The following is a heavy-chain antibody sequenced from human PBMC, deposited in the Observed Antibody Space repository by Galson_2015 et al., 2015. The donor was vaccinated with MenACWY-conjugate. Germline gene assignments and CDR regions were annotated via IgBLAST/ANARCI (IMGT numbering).Heavy chain of an antibody. CDR2: IRNILYSYTT. V-gene: IGHV3-72*01. CDR3: ARGGRRDNSGYTYAFAY. D-gene: IGHD5-18*01. CDR1: GFTFSDYY. J-gene: IGHJ4*02. Sequence: SLRLSCAASGFTFSDYYMDWVRQAPGKGLEWVGRIRNILYSYTTEYAASLKGRLTISRDDSKSSSHLQLNALKTEDTAVYFCARGGRRDNSGYTYAFAYWGQGTLVTVSS.